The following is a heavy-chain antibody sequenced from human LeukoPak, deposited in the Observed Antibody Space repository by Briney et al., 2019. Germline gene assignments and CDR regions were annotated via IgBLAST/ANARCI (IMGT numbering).Heavy chain of an antibody. D-gene: IGHD1-20*01. Sequence: GGSLRLSCAASGFTFDDYAMQAVRQAPGKGLEWVSLISGDGGGTFYADSVKGRFTISRDNSRNSLYLEMNSLRTEDTAFYYCGKGLTGVVGASIDWGQGTQVTVSS. J-gene: IGHJ4*02. CDR2: ISGDGGGT. V-gene: IGHV3-43*02. CDR3: GKGLTGVVGASID. CDR1: GFTFDDYA.